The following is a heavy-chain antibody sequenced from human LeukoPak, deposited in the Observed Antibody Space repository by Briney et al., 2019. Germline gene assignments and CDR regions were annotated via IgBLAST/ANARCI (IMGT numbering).Heavy chain of an antibody. CDR3: ARPSYGYSSSWPFDY. CDR2: ISTSTGDT. CDR1: GYSFILYG. D-gene: IGHD6-13*01. V-gene: IGHV1-18*01. J-gene: IGHJ4*02. Sequence: ASVKVSCKTSGYSFILYGISWVRQTPGQGPEWMGWISTSTGDTKYTQKFQGRVTLTTDTSTSTAYMELSSLRSDDTAVYYCARPSYGYSSSWPFDYWGQGTLVTVSS.